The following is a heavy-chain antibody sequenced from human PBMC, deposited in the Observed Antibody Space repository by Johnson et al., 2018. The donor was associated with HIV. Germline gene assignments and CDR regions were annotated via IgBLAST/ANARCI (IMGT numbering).Heavy chain of an antibody. D-gene: IGHD6-19*01. Sequence: VHLVESGGGLVQPGGSLRLSCAASGFTFSSYDMHWVRQAPGQGLEWVGRIKSKTDGGTTDYAAPVKGRFTISRDDSKNTLYLQMNSLRAEDTAVYYCARDHPQWPSIWGQGTMVTVSS. CDR3: ARDHPQWPSI. V-gene: IGHV3-15*01. CDR1: GFTFSSYD. CDR2: IKSKTDGGTT. J-gene: IGHJ3*02.